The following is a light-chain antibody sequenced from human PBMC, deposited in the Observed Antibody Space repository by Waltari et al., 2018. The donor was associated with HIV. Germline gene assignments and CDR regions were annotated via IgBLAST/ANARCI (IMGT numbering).Light chain of an antibody. V-gene: IGLV2-23*02. CDR1: SSDVASYKL. CDR2: AVT. J-gene: IGLJ1*01. CDR3: CSYAGTSTYV. Sequence: QSALTQPASVSGSPGQSITISCTGTSSDVASYKLVSWYQHHPGKAPKVMIYAVTKRPSGVSDRFSGSKSGNTASLTISGLQAEDEADYYCCSYAGTSTYVFGTGTKVTVL.